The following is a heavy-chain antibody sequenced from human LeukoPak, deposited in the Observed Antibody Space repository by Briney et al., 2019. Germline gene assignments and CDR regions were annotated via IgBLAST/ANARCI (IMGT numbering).Heavy chain of an antibody. CDR2: IIPIPGIA. CDR1: GGTFSSYA. D-gene: IGHD2-2*01. V-gene: IGHV1-69*04. CDR3: ARGFSKCSSTSCYQDWFDP. Sequence: RASVKVSCKASGGTFSSYAISWVRQAPGQGLEWMGRIIPIPGIANYAQKFQGRVTITADKSTSTAYMELSSLRSEDTAVYYCARGFSKCSSTSCYQDWFDPWGQGTLVTVSS. J-gene: IGHJ5*02.